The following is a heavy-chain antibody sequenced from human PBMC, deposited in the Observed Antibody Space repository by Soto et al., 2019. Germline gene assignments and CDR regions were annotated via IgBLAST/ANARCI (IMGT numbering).Heavy chain of an antibody. D-gene: IGHD1-26*01. J-gene: IGHJ3*01. V-gene: IGHV4-59*08. Sequence: QVQLQESGPGLVKPSETLSLTCTVSGGSISSYYWSWIRQPPGKGLEWIAYISYSGNTSYNPSLKTRFTMSPDTPKSRFSLKLTSGTAADTAVYYWARPRVGATHDAVDLWGQGTMVTVSA. CDR2: ISYSGNT. CDR3: ARPRVGATHDAVDL. CDR1: GGSISSYY.